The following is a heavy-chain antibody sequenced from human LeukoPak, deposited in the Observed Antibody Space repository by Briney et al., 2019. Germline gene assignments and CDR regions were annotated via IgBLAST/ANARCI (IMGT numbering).Heavy chain of an antibody. J-gene: IGHJ4*02. Sequence: GGSLRLSCVASGFTFSSYWMSWVRQAPGKGLEWVAKIKPDGSEKHYVDSVKGRLTIARDNAKNSLFLQMNSLRAEDTAVYYCARAGSSGWTPDYWGQGTLVTVSS. D-gene: IGHD6-19*01. CDR3: ARAGSSGWTPDY. V-gene: IGHV3-7*03. CDR2: IKPDGSEK. CDR1: GFTFSSYW.